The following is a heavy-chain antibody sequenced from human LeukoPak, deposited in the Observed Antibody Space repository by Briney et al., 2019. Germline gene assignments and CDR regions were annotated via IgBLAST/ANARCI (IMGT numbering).Heavy chain of an antibody. CDR3: ARVQRGEMATFDY. D-gene: IGHD5-24*01. CDR1: GFIFSSYS. Sequence: GGSLRLSCTASGFIFSSYSMNWVRHAPGQGLEWVSSISSTSTYIHYADSLKGRFTISRDNARNSLYLQINSLRAEDTAVYYCARVQRGEMATFDYWGQGTLVTVSP. CDR2: ISSTSTYI. J-gene: IGHJ4*02. V-gene: IGHV3-21*01.